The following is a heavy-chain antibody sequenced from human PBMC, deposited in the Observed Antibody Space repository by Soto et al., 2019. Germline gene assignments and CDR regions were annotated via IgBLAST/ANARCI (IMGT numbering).Heavy chain of an antibody. D-gene: IGHD2-2*01. CDR3: ARRDLGYCSSTRRSGGSYYLDY. CDR1: GGSFSGYY. CDR2: INHSGST. Sequence: QVQLQQWGAGLLKPSETLSLTCAVYGGSFSGYYWSWIRQPPGKGLEWIGEINHSGSTNYNPSLKSRIHISVNPCKNQVSLKPGSVTAADTAGYYCARRDLGYCSSTRRSGGSYYLDYWGQGTLVTVSS. V-gene: IGHV4-34*01. J-gene: IGHJ4*02.